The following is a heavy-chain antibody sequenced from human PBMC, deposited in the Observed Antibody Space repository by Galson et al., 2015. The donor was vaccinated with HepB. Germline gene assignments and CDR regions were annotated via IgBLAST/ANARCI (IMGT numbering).Heavy chain of an antibody. Sequence: LRLSCAASGFTFSTYAISWVRQAPGKGLEWVSSITGSGNSTFYTDSVKGRFTISRDYSKNTLYLQINSLRAEDTAVYYCARRPRMTTSWGQGTLVTVSS. D-gene: IGHD4-11*01. CDR2: ITGSGNST. J-gene: IGHJ4*02. CDR3: ARRPRMTTS. V-gene: IGHV3-23*01. CDR1: GFTFSTYA.